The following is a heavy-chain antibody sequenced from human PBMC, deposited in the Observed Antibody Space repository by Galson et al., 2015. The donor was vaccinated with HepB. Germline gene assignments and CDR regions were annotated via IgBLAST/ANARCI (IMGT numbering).Heavy chain of an antibody. Sequence: SLRLSCAASGFTFSSYGMHWVRQAPGKGLEWVAVISYDGSNKYYADSVKGRFTISRDNSKNTLYLQMNSLRAEDTAVYYCAKAFHYDSSGPTIFDYWGQGTLVTVSS. J-gene: IGHJ4*02. D-gene: IGHD3-22*01. V-gene: IGHV3-30*18. CDR1: GFTFSSYG. CDR2: ISYDGSNK. CDR3: AKAFHYDSSGPTIFDY.